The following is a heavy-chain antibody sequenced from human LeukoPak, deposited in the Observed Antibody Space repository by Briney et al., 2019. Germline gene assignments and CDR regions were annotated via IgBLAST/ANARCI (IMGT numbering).Heavy chain of an antibody. V-gene: IGHV3-7*01. CDR2: IKQDGSEK. Sequence: GGSLRLSCAASGFTFSSYWMSWVRQAPGKGLEWVANIKQDGSEKYYVDSVKGRFTISRDNAKNSLYLQMKSLRAEDTAVYYCARLAGRFGELPLDYWGQGTLVTVSS. D-gene: IGHD3-10*01. J-gene: IGHJ4*02. CDR1: GFTFSSYW. CDR3: ARLAGRFGELPLDY.